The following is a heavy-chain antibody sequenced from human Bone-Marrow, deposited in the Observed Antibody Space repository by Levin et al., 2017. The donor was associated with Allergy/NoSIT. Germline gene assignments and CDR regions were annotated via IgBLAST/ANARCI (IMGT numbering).Heavy chain of an antibody. V-gene: IGHV3-30*04. Sequence: GGSLRLSCAASGFTFSSYAMHWVRQAPGKGLEWVAVISYDGSNKYYADSVKGRFTISRDNSKNTLYLQMNSLRAEDTAVYYCARDKSRRADYWGQGTLVTVSS. CDR2: ISYDGSNK. CDR3: ARDKSRRADY. J-gene: IGHJ4*02. CDR1: GFTFSSYA.